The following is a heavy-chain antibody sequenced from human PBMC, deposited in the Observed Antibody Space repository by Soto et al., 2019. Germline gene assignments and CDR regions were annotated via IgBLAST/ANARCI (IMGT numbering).Heavy chain of an antibody. CDR3: ARQLGDDYGDYYYYYGMDV. J-gene: IGHJ6*02. CDR2: IYYSGST. Sequence: QVQLQESGPGLVKPSETLSLTCTVSGGSISSYYWSWIRQPPGKGLEWIGYIYYSGSTNYNPSLKSRVTLSVDTSKNQFSLKLSSVTAADTAVYYCARQLGDDYGDYYYYYGMDVWGQGTTVTVSS. V-gene: IGHV4-59*08. CDR1: GGSISSYY. D-gene: IGHD4-17*01.